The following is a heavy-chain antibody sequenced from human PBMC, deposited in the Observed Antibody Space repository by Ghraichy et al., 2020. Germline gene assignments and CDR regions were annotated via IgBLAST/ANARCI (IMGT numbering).Heavy chain of an antibody. Sequence: SVKVSCKASGYTFPYHYLHWVRQAPGQALEWMGWITPFNANTNYAQKFQDRVTITRDRSMSTAYMELRSLRSEDTAMYYCARSSLDYGANSGMDVWGQGTTVTVSS. CDR1: GYTFPYHY. D-gene: IGHD4/OR15-4a*01. CDR3: ARSSLDYGANSGMDV. CDR2: ITPFNANT. J-gene: IGHJ6*02. V-gene: IGHV1-45*02.